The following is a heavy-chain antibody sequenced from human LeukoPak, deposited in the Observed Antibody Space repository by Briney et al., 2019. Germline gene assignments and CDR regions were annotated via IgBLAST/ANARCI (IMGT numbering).Heavy chain of an antibody. Sequence: PRASVKVSCKVSGYTRTELSMHWVRQAPGKGLEWMGGFDPEDGETIYAQKFQGRVTMTEDTSTDTAYMGLSSLRSEDTAVYYCATLKLERHRRTPYYYYMDVWGKGTTVTVSS. CDR2: FDPEDGET. V-gene: IGHV1-24*01. D-gene: IGHD1-1*01. CDR3: ATLKLERHRRTPYYYYMDV. J-gene: IGHJ6*03. CDR1: GYTRTELS.